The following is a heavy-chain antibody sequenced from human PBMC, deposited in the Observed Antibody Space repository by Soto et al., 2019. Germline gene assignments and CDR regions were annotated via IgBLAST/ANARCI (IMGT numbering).Heavy chain of an antibody. CDR2: IIPIFGTA. CDR1: GGTFSSYA. V-gene: IGHV1-69*13. CDR3: ARDRYSNLPPRSFDP. Sequence: SVKVSCKASGGTFSSYATSWVRQAPGQGLEWMGGIIPIFGTANYAQKFQGRVTITADESTSTAYMELSSLRSEDTAVYYCARDRYSNLPPRSFDPWGQGTLVTVSS. J-gene: IGHJ5*02. D-gene: IGHD4-4*01.